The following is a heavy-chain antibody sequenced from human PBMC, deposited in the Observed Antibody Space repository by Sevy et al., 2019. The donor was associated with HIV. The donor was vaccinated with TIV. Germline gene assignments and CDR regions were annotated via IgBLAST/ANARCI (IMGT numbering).Heavy chain of an antibody. D-gene: IGHD3-10*01. J-gene: IGHJ3*01. CDR3: AKGLGMVQGALLSDDV. V-gene: IGHV3-30*02. CDR1: GFTFSRYG. Sequence: GGSLRLSCAASGFTFSRYGMHWVRQAPGRGLEWVAFIRYDGSTKYYAESVKGRFIISRDNSKDTLYLQMNSLRGDDTSLYYCAKGLGMVQGALLSDDVWGQGTMVTVSS. CDR2: IRYDGSTK.